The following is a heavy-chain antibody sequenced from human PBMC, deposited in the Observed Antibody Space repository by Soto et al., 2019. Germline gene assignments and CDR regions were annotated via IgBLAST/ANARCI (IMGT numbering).Heavy chain of an antibody. CDR2: FDPEDGET. J-gene: IGHJ6*02. D-gene: IGHD6-19*01. Sequence: ASVKVSCKVSGYTLTELSMHWVRQAPGKGLEWMGGFDPEDGETIYAQKFQGRVTMTEDTSTDTAYMELSSLRSEDTAVYYCATSPIIAVAGTLYYYYGMDVWGQGTTVTVSS. CDR3: ATSPIIAVAGTLYYYYGMDV. V-gene: IGHV1-24*01. CDR1: GYTLTELS.